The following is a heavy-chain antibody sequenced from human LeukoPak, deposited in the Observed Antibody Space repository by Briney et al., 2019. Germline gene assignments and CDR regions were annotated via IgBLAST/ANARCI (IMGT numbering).Heavy chain of an antibody. D-gene: IGHD3-10*01. J-gene: IGHJ4*02. CDR3: AREDGSTMVYYFDY. Sequence: GGSLRLSCGASGFTFSSYSMNWVRQAPGKGPEWVSSISSSSSYIYYADSVKGRFTVSRDNAKNSLYLQMNSLRAEDTAIYYCAREDGSTMVYYFDYWGQGTLVTVSS. V-gene: IGHV3-21*01. CDR2: ISSSSSYI. CDR1: GFTFSSYS.